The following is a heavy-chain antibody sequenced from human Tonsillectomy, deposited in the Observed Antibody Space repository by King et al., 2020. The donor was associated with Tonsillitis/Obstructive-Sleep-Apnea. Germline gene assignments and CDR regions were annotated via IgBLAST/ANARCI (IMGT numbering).Heavy chain of an antibody. V-gene: IGHV3-7*03. CDR1: GFTFSSYW. CDR2: IKQDGSDK. J-gene: IGHJ4*02. CDR3: ARGGDYDLWSSPPDY. Sequence: VQLVESGGGLVQPGGSLRLSCAASGFTFSSYWMSWVRQAPGKGLEWVASIKQDGSDKYYVDSVKGRFTISRDNAKNSLYLRMNSLRAEDTAVYYCARGGDYDLWSSPPDYWGQGTLVTVSS. D-gene: IGHD3-3*01.